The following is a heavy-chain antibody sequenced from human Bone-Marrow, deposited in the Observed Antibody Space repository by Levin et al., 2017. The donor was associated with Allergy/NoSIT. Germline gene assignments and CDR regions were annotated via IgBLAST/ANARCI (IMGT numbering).Heavy chain of an antibody. CDR3: ARNIRGHICTNGVCYIGWFDP. CDR1: GYPFTTYD. CDR2: MNPNDGTT. V-gene: IGHV1-8*01. Sequence: ASVKVSCQASGYPFTTYDINWVRQATGQGLEWMGYMNPNDGTTGYAQKFQGRVSMTRNKSISTAYMELSSLRSEDTAVYYCARNIRGHICTNGVCYIGWFDPWGQGTLVTVSS. J-gene: IGHJ5*02. D-gene: IGHD2-8*01.